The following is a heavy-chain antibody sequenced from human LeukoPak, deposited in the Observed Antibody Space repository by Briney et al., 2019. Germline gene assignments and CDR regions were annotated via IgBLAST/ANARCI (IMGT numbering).Heavy chain of an antibody. CDR2: ISSSGSTI. D-gene: IGHD3-22*01. V-gene: IGHV3-11*04. CDR1: GFTFSDYY. Sequence: GGSLRLSCAASGFTFSDYYMSWIRQAPGKGLEWVSYISSSGSTIYYADSVKGRFTISRDNAKNSLYLQMHSLRAEDTAVYYCARGLDYYDSSGYLHYWGQGTLVTVSS. J-gene: IGHJ4*02. CDR3: ARGLDYYDSSGYLHY.